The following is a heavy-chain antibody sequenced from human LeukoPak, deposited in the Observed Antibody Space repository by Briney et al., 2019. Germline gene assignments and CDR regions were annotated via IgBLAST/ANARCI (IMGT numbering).Heavy chain of an antibody. CDR1: GGSIITGSYY. V-gene: IGHV4-61*02. Sequence: SETLSLTCTVSGGSIITGSYYWSWIRQPAGKGLEWIGRVYSGGSTHYNPSLKSRVTISIDTSRNQFSLRLTSVTAADTAVYYCARRSLTALSRFDPWGQGALVTVSS. J-gene: IGHJ5*02. D-gene: IGHD5-18*01. CDR3: ARRSLTALSRFDP. CDR2: VYSGGST.